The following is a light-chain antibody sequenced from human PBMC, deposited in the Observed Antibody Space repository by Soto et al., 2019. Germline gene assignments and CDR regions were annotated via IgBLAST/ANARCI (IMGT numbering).Light chain of an antibody. CDR2: GAS. Sequence: EMVMTQSPATLSVSPGERATLSCRASQSLSNNLAWYQQKPGQAPRLLIYGASTRATGIPARFSGSGSGTEFTLTISSLQSEDFAVYYCHQYNNWPQTFGQGTKVDIK. CDR1: QSLSNN. CDR3: HQYNNWPQT. V-gene: IGKV3-15*01. J-gene: IGKJ1*01.